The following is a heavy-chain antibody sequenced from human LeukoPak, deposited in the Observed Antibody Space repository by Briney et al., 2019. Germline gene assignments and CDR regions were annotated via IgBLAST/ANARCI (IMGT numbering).Heavy chain of an antibody. CDR1: GFTFSSYA. V-gene: IGHV3-30*04. CDR3: ARRTAATYHFDY. D-gene: IGHD6-25*01. J-gene: IGHJ4*02. CDR2: IPYDGSNE. Sequence: GGSLRLSCAASGFTFSSYAMHWVRQAPGKGLEWVAVIPYDGSNEYYADSVKGRFTISRDNSKNTLYLQMNSLRAEDTAVYYCARRTAATYHFDYWGQGTLVTVSS.